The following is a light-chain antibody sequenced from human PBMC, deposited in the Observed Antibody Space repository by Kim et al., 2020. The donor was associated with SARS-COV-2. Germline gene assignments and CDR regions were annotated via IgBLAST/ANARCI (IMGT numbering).Light chain of an antibody. CDR3: QQYYSTPYS. V-gene: IGKV4-1*01. CDR1: QSVLYSSNNKNY. CDR2: WAS. J-gene: IGKJ2*03. Sequence: SAPITCKSSQSVLYSSNNKNYLAWYQQKPGPPPKLLIYWASTRESGVPDRFSGSGSGTDFTLTISSLQAEDVAVYYCQQYYSTPYSFGQGTKLEI.